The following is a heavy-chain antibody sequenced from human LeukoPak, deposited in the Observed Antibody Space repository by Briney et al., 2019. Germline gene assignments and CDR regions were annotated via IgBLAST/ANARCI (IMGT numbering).Heavy chain of an antibody. CDR2: INHSGST. V-gene: IGHV4-34*01. Sequence: SETLSLTCAVYGGSFSGYYWSWIRQPPGEGLEWIGEINHSGSTNYNPSLKSRVSISVDSSKNQFSLEVSSVTAADTAVYYCARGSDTAAGLYWGQGTLVTVSS. CDR3: ARGSDTAAGLY. J-gene: IGHJ4*02. CDR1: GGSFSGYY. D-gene: IGHD6-13*01.